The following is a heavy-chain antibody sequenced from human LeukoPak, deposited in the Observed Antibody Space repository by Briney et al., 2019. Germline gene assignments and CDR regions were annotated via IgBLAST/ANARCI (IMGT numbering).Heavy chain of an antibody. J-gene: IGHJ5*02. CDR1: GGSISSSSYY. V-gene: IGHV4-39*07. CDR2: IYYSGST. D-gene: IGHD3-22*01. CDR3: ARGHYYDSSGLDWFDP. Sequence: SETLSLTCTVSGGSISSSSYYWGWIRQPPGKGLEWIGSIYYSGSTYYNPSLKSRVTISVDTSKNQFSLKLSSVTAADTAVYYCARGHYYDSSGLDWFDPWGQGTLVTVSS.